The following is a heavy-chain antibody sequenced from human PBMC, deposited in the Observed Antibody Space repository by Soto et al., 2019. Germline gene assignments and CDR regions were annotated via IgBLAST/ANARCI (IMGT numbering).Heavy chain of an antibody. CDR3: ARGRVDTVDISGFYEX. CDR2: INNSGGT. CDR1: GGSFSAYY. J-gene: IGHJ4*02. Sequence: SETLSLTCAVYGGSFSAYYWSWIRQPPGKGRECIGEINNSGGTSYNPSLKSRVTISVDTSNSQFSLKLTSVTAADRAVYYCARGRVDTVDISGFYEXWGQGPPVTGSX. V-gene: IGHV4-34*01. D-gene: IGHD3-22*01.